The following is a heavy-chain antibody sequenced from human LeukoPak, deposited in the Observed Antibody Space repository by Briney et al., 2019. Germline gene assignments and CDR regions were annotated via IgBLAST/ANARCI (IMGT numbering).Heavy chain of an antibody. CDR2: IIPIFGTA. CDR1: GGTFSSYA. D-gene: IGHD1-1*01. Sequence: SVKVSCKASGGTFSSYAISWVRQAPGQGLEWMGGIIPIFGTANYAQKFQGRVTITTDETTSTAYMELSSLRSEDTAVYYCARSYVEWFDPWGQGTLVTVSS. J-gene: IGHJ5*02. CDR3: ARSYVEWFDP. V-gene: IGHV1-69*05.